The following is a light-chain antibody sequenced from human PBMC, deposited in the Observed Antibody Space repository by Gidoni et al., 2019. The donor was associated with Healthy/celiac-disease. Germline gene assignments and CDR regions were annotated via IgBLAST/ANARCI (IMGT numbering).Light chain of an antibody. V-gene: IGKV1-27*01. CDR2: AAS. Sequence: DIQLTQSPSSLSASVGDRVTITCRASQGISNYLAWYQQKPGKVPKLLIYAASTLQSGGPSRFSGSGSGTDCTLTISSLQPEDVATYYCQKYNRAPQTFGQGTKVEIK. CDR1: QGISNY. J-gene: IGKJ1*01. CDR3: QKYNRAPQT.